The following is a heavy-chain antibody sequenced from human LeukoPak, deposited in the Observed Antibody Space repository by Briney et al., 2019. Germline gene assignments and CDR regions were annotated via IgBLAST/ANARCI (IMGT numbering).Heavy chain of an antibody. V-gene: IGHV3-48*03. CDR3: ARRYFDWYSPPYYYYYGMDV. CDR2: ISSSGSTI. CDR1: GFTFSSYE. D-gene: IGHD3-9*01. J-gene: IGHJ6*02. Sequence: PGGSLRLSCAASGFTFSSYEMNWVRQAPGKGLEWVSYISSSGSTIYYADSVKGRFTISRDNAENSPYLQMNSLRAEDTAVYYCARRYFDWYSPPYYYYYGMDVWGQGTTVTVSS.